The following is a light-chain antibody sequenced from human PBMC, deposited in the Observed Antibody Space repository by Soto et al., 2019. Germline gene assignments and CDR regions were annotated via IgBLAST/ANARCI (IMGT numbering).Light chain of an antibody. CDR3: QSYDSSLSAYV. Sequence: QSALTQPPSVSGAPGQRVTIACSGSTSNIGSNYDVHWYRQLPGTAPKVLIYGNNNRPSGVPNRFSASKSGTSASPAITGLQAEDEADYYCQSYDSSLSAYVFGTGTKVTVL. J-gene: IGLJ1*01. CDR2: GNN. V-gene: IGLV1-40*01. CDR1: TSNIGSNYD.